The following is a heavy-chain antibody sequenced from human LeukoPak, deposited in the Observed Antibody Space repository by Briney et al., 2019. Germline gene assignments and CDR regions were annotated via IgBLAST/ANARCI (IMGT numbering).Heavy chain of an antibody. CDR3: ARVIAVAGTKYYGMDV. CDR1: GYTFTGYY. Sequence: ASVKVSCKASGYTFTGYYMHWVRQAPGQGLEWMGWINPNSGGTNYEQKFQGRVTMTRGTSISTAYMELSRLRSDDTAVYYCARVIAVAGTKYYGMDVWVQGTTVSVSS. V-gene: IGHV1-2*02. D-gene: IGHD6-19*01. CDR2: INPNSGGT. J-gene: IGHJ6*02.